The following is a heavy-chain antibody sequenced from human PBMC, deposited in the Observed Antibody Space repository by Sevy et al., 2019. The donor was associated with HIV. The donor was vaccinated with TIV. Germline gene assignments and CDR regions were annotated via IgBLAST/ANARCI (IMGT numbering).Heavy chain of an antibody. J-gene: IGHJ3*02. Sequence: GGSLRLSCKGSGYIFKNYWIGWVRQVPGKGLEWMGFFYPGNSDVRYSPSFQGHVTISADKSISAAYLQWRSLKASDTAMYFCARGLYYYDSSGYSDAFDIWGQGTMVTVSS. CDR3: ARGLYYYDSSGYSDAFDI. CDR1: GYIFKNYW. V-gene: IGHV5-51*01. D-gene: IGHD3-22*01. CDR2: FYPGNSDV.